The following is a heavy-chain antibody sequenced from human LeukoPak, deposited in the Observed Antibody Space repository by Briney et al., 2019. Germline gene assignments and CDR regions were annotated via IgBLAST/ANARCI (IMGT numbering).Heavy chain of an antibody. Sequence: SVKVSCKASGGSFSTYTISWVRQAPGQGLEWMGGIIPMFGATNYAQKFQGRVTITAYKSTTTAYMELSSLRSEDTAIYYCASGSQFSPGSRDYQYYMDVWGKGTTVTISS. V-gene: IGHV1-69*06. CDR3: ASGSQFSPGSRDYQYYMDV. CDR2: IIPMFGAT. J-gene: IGHJ6*03. D-gene: IGHD3/OR15-3a*01. CDR1: GGSFSTYT.